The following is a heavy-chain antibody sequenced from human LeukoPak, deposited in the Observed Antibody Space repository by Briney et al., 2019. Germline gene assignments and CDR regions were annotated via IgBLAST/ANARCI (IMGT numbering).Heavy chain of an antibody. V-gene: IGHV3-66*01. CDR2: IYSGGST. D-gene: IGHD3-10*01. CDR1: GFTFATYA. CDR3: ARALKSPLIITMVRGRRRSGFSMDV. J-gene: IGHJ6*02. Sequence: GGSLRLSCAASGFTFATYAMSWVRQAPGKGLEWVSVIYSGGSTYYADSVKGRFTISRDNSKNTLYLQMNSLRAADTAVYYCARALKSPLIITMVRGRRRSGFSMDVWGQGTTVTVSS.